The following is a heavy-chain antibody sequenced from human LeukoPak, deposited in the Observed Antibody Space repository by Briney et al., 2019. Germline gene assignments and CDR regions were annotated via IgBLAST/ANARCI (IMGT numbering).Heavy chain of an antibody. CDR1: GGPISSGGYY. CDR3: ARGVRFSALDP. V-gene: IGHV4-31*03. D-gene: IGHD3-3*01. CDR2: IYYSGST. Sequence: SQTLSLTCTVSGGPISSGGYYWSWIRQHPGKGLEWIGYIYYSGSTYYNPSLKSRVTISVDTSKNQFSLKLSSVTAADTAVYYCARGVRFSALDPWGQGTLVTVSS. J-gene: IGHJ5*02.